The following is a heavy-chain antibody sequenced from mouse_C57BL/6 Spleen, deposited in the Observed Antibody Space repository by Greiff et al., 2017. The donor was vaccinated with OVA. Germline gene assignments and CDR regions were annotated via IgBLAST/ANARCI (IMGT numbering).Heavy chain of an antibody. CDR1: GFTFSSYG. D-gene: IGHD2-3*01. V-gene: IGHV5-6*01. CDR2: ISSGGSYT. CDR3: ARHDDGFFAY. J-gene: IGHJ3*01. Sequence: VQLKESGGDLVKPGGSLKLSCAASGFTFSSYGMSWVRQTPDKRLEWVATISSGGSYTYYPDSVKGRFTISRDNAKNTLYLQMSSLKSEDTAMYYCARHDDGFFAYWGQGTLVTVSA.